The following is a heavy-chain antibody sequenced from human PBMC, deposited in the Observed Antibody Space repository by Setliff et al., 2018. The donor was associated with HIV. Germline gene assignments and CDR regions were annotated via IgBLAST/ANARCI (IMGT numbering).Heavy chain of an antibody. J-gene: IGHJ4*02. D-gene: IGHD4-4*01. CDR1: GDTFTGHA. V-gene: IGHV1-69*05. CDR3: SRSRNLDY. Sequence: SVKVSCKISGDTFTGHAIVWVRQAPGQGLEWMGGIIPITGTIHFAQKFQARLTFTRDTSASTVYMELSSLRSEDTAMYYCSRSRNLDYWGQGTLVTVS. CDR2: IIPITGTI.